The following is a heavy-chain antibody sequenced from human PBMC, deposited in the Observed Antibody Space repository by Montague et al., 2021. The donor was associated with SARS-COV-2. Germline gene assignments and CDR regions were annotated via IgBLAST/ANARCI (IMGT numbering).Heavy chain of an antibody. V-gene: IGHV4-34*01. CDR3: AREREGVRAAMTLVAFDL. Sequence: SETLSLTCTVYGGSFSVYYWSWIRQPPRRGLEWIAEINHSGTTNYNPSLKSRVSISVDTSKNQFTLKLSSVTAADTAMYYCAREREGVRAAMTLVAFDLWGKGTTVTVSS. CDR2: INHSGTT. D-gene: IGHD2-2*01. CDR1: GGSFSVYY. J-gene: IGHJ3*01.